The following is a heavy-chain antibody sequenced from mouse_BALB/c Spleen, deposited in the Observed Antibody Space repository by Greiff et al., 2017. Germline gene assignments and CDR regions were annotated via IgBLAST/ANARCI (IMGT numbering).Heavy chain of an antibody. D-gene: IGHD2-1*01. CDR1: GFAFSSYW. J-gene: IGHJ4*01. Sequence: EVMLVESGGGLVQPGGSLKLSCAASGFAFSSYWMSWVRQAPGKGLEWIGEINPDSSTINYTPSLKDKFIISRDNAKNTLYLQMSKVRSEDTALYYGAREDYGSYHLYDMDDWGQGTSVTVSS. V-gene: IGHV4-1*02. CDR2: INPDSSTI. CDR3: AREDYGSYHLYDMDD.